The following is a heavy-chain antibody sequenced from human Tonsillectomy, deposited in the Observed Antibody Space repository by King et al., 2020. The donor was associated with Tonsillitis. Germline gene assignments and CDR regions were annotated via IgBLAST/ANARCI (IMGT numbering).Heavy chain of an antibody. V-gene: IGHV3-30*04. CDR1: GFTFSSYA. CDR3: ARDPTMVRGGYYYGMDV. CDR2: ISYDGSNK. Sequence: AQLVESGGGVVQPGRSLRLSCAASGFTFSSYAMHWVRQAPGRGLEWVAVISYDGSNKYYADSVKGRFTISRDNSKNTLYLQMNSLRAEDTAVYYCARDPTMVRGGYYYGMDVWGQGTTVTVSS. J-gene: IGHJ6*02. D-gene: IGHD3-10*01.